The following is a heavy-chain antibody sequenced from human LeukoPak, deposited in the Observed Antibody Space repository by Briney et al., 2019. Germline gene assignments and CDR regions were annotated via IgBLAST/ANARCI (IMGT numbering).Heavy chain of an antibody. V-gene: IGHV4-31*03. Sequence: PSQTLSLTCTVSGGSISSGGYYWSWIRQHPGKGLEWIWYIYYSGSTYYNPSLKSRVTISVDTSKNQFSLKLSSVTAADTAVYYCARESIVVVTAIRDDAFDIWGQGTMVTVSS. D-gene: IGHD2-21*02. CDR3: ARESIVVVTAIRDDAFDI. CDR1: GGSISSGGYY. J-gene: IGHJ3*02. CDR2: IYYSGST.